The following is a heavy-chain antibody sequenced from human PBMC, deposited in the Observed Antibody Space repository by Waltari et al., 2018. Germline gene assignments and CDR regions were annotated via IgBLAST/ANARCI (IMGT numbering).Heavy chain of an antibody. V-gene: IGHV3-7*03. D-gene: IGHD3-10*01. Sequence: EVQLVESGGGLVQPGGSLRLSCVVSEFTFCTYWMTWVRQAPGSGLGWVANIKYNESETHYVDSVKGRFTISRDNARNSLYLQMNSLRAEDTAVYYCATYRWLGYWGQGTLVTVSS. J-gene: IGHJ4*02. CDR1: EFTFCTYW. CDR2: IKYNESET. CDR3: ATYRWLGY.